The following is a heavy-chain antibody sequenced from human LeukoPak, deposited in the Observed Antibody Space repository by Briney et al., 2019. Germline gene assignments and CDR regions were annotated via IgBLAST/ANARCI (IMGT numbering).Heavy chain of an antibody. CDR3: AKDSLGLCYGSGSYFDY. D-gene: IGHD3-10*01. J-gene: IGHJ4*02. Sequence: GGSLRLSCAASGFTFSSYGMHWVRQAPGKGLEWVAFIRYDGSNKYYADSVKGRFTISRDNSKNTLYLQMNSLRAEDTAVYYCAKDSLGLCYGSGSYFDYWGQGTLVTVSS. CDR1: GFTFSSYG. V-gene: IGHV3-30*02. CDR2: IRYDGSNK.